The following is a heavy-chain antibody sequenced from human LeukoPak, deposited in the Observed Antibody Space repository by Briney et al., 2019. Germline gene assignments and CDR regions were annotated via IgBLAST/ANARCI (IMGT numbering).Heavy chain of an antibody. CDR2: IIPIFGTA. Sequence: SVTVSCKASGGTFSSYAISWVRQAPGQGLEWMGGIIPIFGTANYAQKFQGRVTITTDESTSTAYMELSSLRSEDTAVYYCARSPMVRGVIINRGAFDIWGQGTMVTVSS. CDR3: ARSPMVRGVIINRGAFDI. CDR1: GGTFSSYA. J-gene: IGHJ3*02. V-gene: IGHV1-69*05. D-gene: IGHD3-10*01.